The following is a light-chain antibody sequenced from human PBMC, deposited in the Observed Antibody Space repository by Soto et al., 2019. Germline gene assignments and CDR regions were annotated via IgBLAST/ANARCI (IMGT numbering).Light chain of an antibody. CDR1: QSVSSF. J-gene: IGKJ2*01. CDR3: LQRSNWPYT. CDR2: DAS. Sequence: EIVLTQSPATLPLSPGARATLSCRASQSVSSFLAWYQQKPGQAPRLLIYDASNRATGIPARFSGSGSGTDFTLVISSLEPEDFAVYYCLQRSNWPYTFGQGTSLEIK. V-gene: IGKV3-11*01.